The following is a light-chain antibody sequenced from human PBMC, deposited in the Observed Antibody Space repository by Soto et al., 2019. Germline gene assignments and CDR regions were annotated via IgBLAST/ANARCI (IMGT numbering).Light chain of an antibody. CDR3: QAWDSSTLVV. Sequence: SYELTQPPSVSVSPGQTASITCSGDQLGDKYACWYQQKPGQSPVLVIYQDNKRTSGIPERFSGSNSGNTATLTISGTQAMDEADYYCQAWDSSTLVVFGGGTKLTVL. J-gene: IGLJ2*01. CDR1: QLGDKY. CDR2: QDN. V-gene: IGLV3-1*01.